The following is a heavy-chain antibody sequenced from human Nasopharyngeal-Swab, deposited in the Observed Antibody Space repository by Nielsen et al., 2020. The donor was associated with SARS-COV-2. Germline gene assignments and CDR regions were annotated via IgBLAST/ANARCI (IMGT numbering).Heavy chain of an antibody. CDR1: GFTFSSYA. V-gene: IGHV3-23*01. J-gene: IGHJ4*02. CDR3: EVVVVAATAHPFDY. CDR2: ISGSGGST. D-gene: IGHD2-15*01. Sequence: GGSLRLSCAASGFTFSSYAMSWVRQAPGKGLEWVSAISGSGGSTYYADSVKGRFTISRDNSKNTLYLQMNSLRAEDTAVYYCEVVVVAATAHPFDYWGQGTLVTVSS.